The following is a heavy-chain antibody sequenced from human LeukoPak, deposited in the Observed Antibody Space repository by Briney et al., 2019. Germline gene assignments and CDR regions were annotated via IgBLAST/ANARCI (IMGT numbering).Heavy chain of an antibody. CDR2: MNPNSGNT. V-gene: IGHV1-8*03. Sequence: ASVKVSCKASGYTFTSYDINWVRQATGQGLEWMGWMNPNSGNTGYAQKFQGRVTITRNTSISTAYMELSSLRSEDTAVYYCATLLRHDAFDIWGQGTMVTVSS. CDR3: ATLLRHDAFDI. J-gene: IGHJ3*02. CDR1: GYTFTSYD.